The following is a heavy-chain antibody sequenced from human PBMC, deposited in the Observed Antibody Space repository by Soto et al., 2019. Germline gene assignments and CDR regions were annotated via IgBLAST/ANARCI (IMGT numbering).Heavy chain of an antibody. D-gene: IGHD2-21*01. J-gene: IGHJ6*02. V-gene: IGHV3-21*01. CDR1: GFVFSSYS. CDR2: ISASGSYT. CDR3: AIEVIEVTNGMDV. Sequence: EVILVESGGGLVKPGGSLRLSCANSGFVFSSYSMNWVRQAPGKGLEWVSSISASGSYTFHADSVKGRFTISRDNANNLLYLQMSSLRADATAVYYCAIEVIEVTNGMDVWGQGTTVTVSS.